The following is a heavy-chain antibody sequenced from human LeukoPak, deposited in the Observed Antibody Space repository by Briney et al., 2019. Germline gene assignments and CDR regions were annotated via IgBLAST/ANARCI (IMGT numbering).Heavy chain of an antibody. J-gene: IGHJ6*03. D-gene: IGHD6-13*01. CDR2: ISSSSSYI. V-gene: IGHV3-21*01. CDR1: GFTFSSYS. CDR3: ARDPAAAETNYYMDV. Sequence: PGGSLRLSCAAYGFTFSSYSMNWVRQAPGKGLEWVSSISSSSSYIYYADSVKGRFTISRDNAKNSLYLQMNSLRAEATAVYYCARDPAAAETNYYMDVWGKGTTVTVSS.